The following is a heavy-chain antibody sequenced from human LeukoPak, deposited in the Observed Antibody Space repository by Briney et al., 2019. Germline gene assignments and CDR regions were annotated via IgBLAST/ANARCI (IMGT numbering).Heavy chain of an antibody. D-gene: IGHD6-13*01. J-gene: IGHJ4*02. Sequence: GGALRLSCAASGFTFSSYGMHWVRQAPGKGLEWVAVIWYDGSNKYYADSVKGRFTISRDYSKNTLYLQMNSLRAEDTAVYYCARGIAAAGGFDYWGQGTLVTVSS. V-gene: IGHV3-33*01. CDR1: GFTFSSYG. CDR2: IWYDGSNK. CDR3: ARGIAAAGGFDY.